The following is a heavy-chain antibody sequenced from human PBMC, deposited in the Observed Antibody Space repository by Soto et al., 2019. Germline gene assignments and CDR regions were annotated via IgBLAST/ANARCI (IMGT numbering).Heavy chain of an antibody. CDR3: ARGPGDDILTGYHVYGMDV. V-gene: IGHV4-34*01. Sequence: SETLSLTCAVYGGSFSGYYWSWIRQPPGKGLEWIGEINHSGSTNYNPSLKSRVTISVDTSKNQFSLKLSSVTAADTAVYYCARGPGDDILTGYHVYGMDVCGQGITLTVS. J-gene: IGHJ6*02. CDR2: INHSGST. CDR1: GGSFSGYY. D-gene: IGHD3-9*01.